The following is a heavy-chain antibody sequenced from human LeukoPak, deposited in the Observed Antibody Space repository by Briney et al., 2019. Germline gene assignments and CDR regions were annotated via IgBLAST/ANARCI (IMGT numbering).Heavy chain of an antibody. Sequence: ASVKVSCKASGYTFTSYGISWVRQAPGQGLEWMGWISAYNGNTNYAQKLQGRATMTTDTSTSTAYMELRSLRSDDTAVYYCATASMVRGVMDVWGQGTTVTVSS. CDR1: GYTFTSYG. CDR3: ATASMVRGVMDV. D-gene: IGHD3-10*01. V-gene: IGHV1-18*01. J-gene: IGHJ6*02. CDR2: ISAYNGNT.